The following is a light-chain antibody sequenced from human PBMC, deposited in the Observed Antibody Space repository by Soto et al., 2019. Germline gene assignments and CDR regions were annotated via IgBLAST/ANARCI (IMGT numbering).Light chain of an antibody. CDR2: EVS. CDR3: STYISSNTV. CDR1: SSDVGDYNY. J-gene: IGLJ3*02. V-gene: IGLV2-14*01. Sequence: QSVLTQPASVSGSPGQSITISCTGTSSDVGDYNYVSWYQQHPGKAPKLMIYEVSNRPSGVSNRFSGSKSGNTASLTISGLQEEDEDDYYCSTYISSNTVFGGGTQLTVL.